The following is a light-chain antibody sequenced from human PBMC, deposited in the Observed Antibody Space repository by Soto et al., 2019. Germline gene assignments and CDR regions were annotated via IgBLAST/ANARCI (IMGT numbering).Light chain of an antibody. Sequence: QSALTQPASVSWSPGQSITISCSGTSSDVCGYNYVSWYQQHPGKAPQVMIYDVSNRPSGVSNRFSGSKSGNTASLTISGLQAEDEADYYCYSYTTSSTYVFGTGTKVTVL. J-gene: IGLJ1*01. CDR3: YSYTTSSTYV. CDR2: DVS. CDR1: SSDVCGYNY. V-gene: IGLV2-14*01.